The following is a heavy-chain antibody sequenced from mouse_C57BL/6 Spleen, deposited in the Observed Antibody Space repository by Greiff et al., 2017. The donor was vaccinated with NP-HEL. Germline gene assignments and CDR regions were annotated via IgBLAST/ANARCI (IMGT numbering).Heavy chain of an antibody. D-gene: IGHD1-1*01. CDR1: GYTFTSYW. CDR2: IDPSDSET. CDR3: ARGPVVAPNWYFDV. J-gene: IGHJ1*03. Sequence: QVQLQQPGAELVRPGSSVKLSCKASGYTFTSYWMHWVKQRPIQGLEWIGNIDPSDSETHYNQKFKDKATLTVDKSSSTAYMQLSSLTSEDSAVYYGARGPVVAPNWYFDVWGTGTTVTVSS. V-gene: IGHV1-52*01.